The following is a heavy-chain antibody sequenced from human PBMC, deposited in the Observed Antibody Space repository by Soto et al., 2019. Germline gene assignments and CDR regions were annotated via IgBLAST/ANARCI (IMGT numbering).Heavy chain of an antibody. CDR3: ARGGDTGSSDS. CDR1: GYTFTGYF. Sequence: QVHLVQSGAEVKKPGASVKVSCKASGYTFTGYFIHWVRQAPGQGLELMGWINPGNGATNYAQKFQGRVTLTRDTAINTAYMALNPVRSDDTAVYYCARGGDTGSSDSWGQGTLVTVSS. D-gene: IGHD1-26*01. V-gene: IGHV1-2*02. J-gene: IGHJ5*01. CDR2: INPGNGAT.